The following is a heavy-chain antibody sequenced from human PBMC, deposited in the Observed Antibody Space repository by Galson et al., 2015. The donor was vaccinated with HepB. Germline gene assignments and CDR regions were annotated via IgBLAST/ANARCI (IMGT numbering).Heavy chain of an antibody. CDR2: LHNDGVTT. J-gene: IGHJ4*02. Sequence: SLRLSCAASGFTFSTFAMGWVRQAPGKGLEWVSTLHNDGVTTHIADSVRGRFTISRDNSKNTLFLRMNSLGVEDTALYYCAKFRGMDIGEYHFDHWGQGTLVTVSS. V-gene: IGHV3-23*05. CDR1: GFTFSTFA. D-gene: IGHD2-2*03. CDR3: AKFRGMDIGEYHFDH.